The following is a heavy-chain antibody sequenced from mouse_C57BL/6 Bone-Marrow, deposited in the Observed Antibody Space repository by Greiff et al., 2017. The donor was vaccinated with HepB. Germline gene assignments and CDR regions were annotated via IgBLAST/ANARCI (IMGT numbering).Heavy chain of an antibody. CDR2: IWSGGST. J-gene: IGHJ1*03. CDR3: ATYYTGGYFDV. Sequence: QVQLQQSGPGLVQPSQSLSITCTVSGFSLTSYGVHWVRQPPGKGLEWLGVIWSGGSTDYNAAFISRLSISKDNSKSQVFFKMNSLQADDTAIYYCATYYTGGYFDVWGTGTTVTVSS. D-gene: IGHD1-1*01. V-gene: IGHV2-4*01. CDR1: GFSLTSYG.